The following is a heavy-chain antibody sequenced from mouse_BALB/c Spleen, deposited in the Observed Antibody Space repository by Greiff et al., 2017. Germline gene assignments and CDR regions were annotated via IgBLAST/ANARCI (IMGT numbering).Heavy chain of an antibody. CDR2: IDPFNGGT. V-gene: IGHV1S135*01. J-gene: IGHJ3*01. Sequence: QLQQSGPELMKPGASVKISCKASGYSFTSYYMHWVKQSHGKSLEWIGYIDPFNGGTSYNQKFKGKATLTVDKSSSTAYMHLSSLTSEDSAVYYCARGTWFAYWGQGTLVTVSA. CDR1: GYSFTSYY. CDR3: ARGTWFAY.